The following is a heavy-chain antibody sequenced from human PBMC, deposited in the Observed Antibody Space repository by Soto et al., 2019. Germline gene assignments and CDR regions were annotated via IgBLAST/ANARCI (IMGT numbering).Heavy chain of an antibody. J-gene: IGHJ6*02. V-gene: IGHV4-31*03. D-gene: IGHD3-10*01. CDR1: GGSISSGGYY. CDR3: ARDMGYYYGSGNSYGMDV. Sequence: PSETLSLTSTVSGGSISSGGYYWSWIRQHPGKGLEWIGYIYYSGSTYYNPSLKSRVTISVDTSKNQFSLKLSSVTAADTAVYYCARDMGYYYGSGNSYGMDVWGQGTTVTVSS. CDR2: IYYSGST.